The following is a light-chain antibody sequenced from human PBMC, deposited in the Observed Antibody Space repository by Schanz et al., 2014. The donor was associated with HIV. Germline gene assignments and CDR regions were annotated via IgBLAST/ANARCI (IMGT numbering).Light chain of an antibody. CDR1: QSVSSTY. CDR2: GAS. V-gene: IGKV3-20*01. CDR3: QQYGGLPWT. Sequence: EIVLTQSPGTLSLSPGERATLSCRASQSVSSTYLAWYQQKPGQAPRLLIYGASTRATGIPARFSGSGSGTEFTLTISSLLSEDFAVYFCQQYGGLPWTFGQGTKVEIK. J-gene: IGKJ1*01.